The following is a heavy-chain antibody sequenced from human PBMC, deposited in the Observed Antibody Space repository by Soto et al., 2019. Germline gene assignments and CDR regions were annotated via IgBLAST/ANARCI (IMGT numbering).Heavy chain of an antibody. V-gene: IGHV1-2*04. D-gene: IGHD3-22*01. CDR2: INPNSGGT. CDR1: GYTFTVYY. J-gene: IGHJ4*02. CDR3: ARGGIYYYDSSGYYLEDYFDY. Sequence: GASVKVSCKASGYTFTVYYMHCVRQSPLQWLDWMGWINPNSGGTNYAQKFQGWVTMTRDTSISTAYMELSRLRSDDTAVYYCARGGIYYYDSSGYYLEDYFDYWGQGTLVTVSS.